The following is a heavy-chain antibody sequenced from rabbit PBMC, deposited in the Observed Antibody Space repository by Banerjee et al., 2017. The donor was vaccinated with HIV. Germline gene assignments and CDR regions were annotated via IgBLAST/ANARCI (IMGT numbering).Heavy chain of an antibody. J-gene: IGHJ4*01. D-gene: IGHD8-1*01. CDR2: IYTGGVGLT. Sequence: QEQLQESGGGLFQPGGSLALTCKASGFFLSNNYWICWVRQAPGKGLEWIGCIYTGGVGLTYYATWAKGRFTISKTPSTTVTLQMTSLTAADTTTYFCARDLGGSSDLWGQGTLVTVS. CDR3: ARDLGGSSDL. V-gene: IGHV1S45*01. CDR1: GFFLSNNYW.